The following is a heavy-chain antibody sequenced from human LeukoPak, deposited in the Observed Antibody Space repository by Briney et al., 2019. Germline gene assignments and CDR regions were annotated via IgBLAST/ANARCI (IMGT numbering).Heavy chain of an antibody. CDR3: AREVGYCSGGSCYGRYFDY. CDR2: INHSGST. V-gene: IGHV4-34*01. J-gene: IGHJ4*02. D-gene: IGHD2-15*01. Sequence: SETLSLTCAVYGGSFSGYYWSWIRQPPGKGLEWIGEINHSGSTNYNPSLKSRVTISVDTSKNQFSLKLSSVTAADTAVYYCAREVGYCSGGSCYGRYFDYWGQGTLVTVSP. CDR1: GGSFSGYY.